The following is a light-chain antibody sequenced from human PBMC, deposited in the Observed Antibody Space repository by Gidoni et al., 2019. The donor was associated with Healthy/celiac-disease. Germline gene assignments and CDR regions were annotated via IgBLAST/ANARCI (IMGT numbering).Light chain of an antibody. CDR3: AAWDDSLNGHVV. CDR1: SSNIGSNT. CDR2: SNN. J-gene: IGLJ2*01. V-gene: IGLV1-44*01. Sequence: QSVLTQPPSASGTPGQRVTISCSGSSSNIGSNTVNCYQQLPGTAPKLLIYSNNQRPSGVPARFSGSTSGTSASLAISGLQSEDEADYYCAAWDDSLNGHVVFGGGTKLTVL.